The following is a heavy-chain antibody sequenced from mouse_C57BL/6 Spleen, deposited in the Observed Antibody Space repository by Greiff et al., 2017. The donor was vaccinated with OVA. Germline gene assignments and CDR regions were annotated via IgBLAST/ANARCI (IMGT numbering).Heavy chain of an antibody. J-gene: IGHJ3*01. Sequence: EVHLVESGGDLVKPGGSLKLSCAASGFAFSSYGMSWVRQTPDKRLEWVAIISSGGSCTYYPARMKGRLTLSRDNSKHTLYMQMSSLQSEDTAAYYCARQEYDYDGPWFAYWGKGTMVTVSA. CDR3: ARQEYDYDGPWFAY. CDR1: GFAFSSYG. CDR2: ISSGGSCT. D-gene: IGHD2-4*01. V-gene: IGHV5-6*01.